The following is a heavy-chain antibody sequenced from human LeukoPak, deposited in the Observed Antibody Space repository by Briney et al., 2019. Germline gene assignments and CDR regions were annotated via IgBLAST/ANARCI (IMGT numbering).Heavy chain of an antibody. CDR3: GREQYPSGYSTVDY. Sequence: SVKVSCQASRGTFSRYAISSVRQAPGQGLAWMGRINLMLGIANYAQKFQGRGTITADKATSTAYMEMSSLRSEDAAVYYCGREQYPSGYSTVDYWGQGTLVTVSS. CDR1: RGTFSRYA. J-gene: IGHJ4*02. V-gene: IGHV1-69*04. CDR2: INLMLGIA. D-gene: IGHD4-23*01.